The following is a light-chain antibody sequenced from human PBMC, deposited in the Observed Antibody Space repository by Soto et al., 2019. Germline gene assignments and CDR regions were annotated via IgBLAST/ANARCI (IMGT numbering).Light chain of an antibody. V-gene: IGLV1-40*01. Sequence: QSVLTQPPSVSGAPGQRVTISCTGSGSNIGASYDVHWYQQLPGSAPRLLIYANRNRPAGVSDRFSGSKSDTSASLVISGLQADDEADYYCQSYDRSLSGWIFGTGTKVTVL. CDR1: GSNIGASYD. CDR3: QSYDRSLSGWI. CDR2: ANR. J-gene: IGLJ1*01.